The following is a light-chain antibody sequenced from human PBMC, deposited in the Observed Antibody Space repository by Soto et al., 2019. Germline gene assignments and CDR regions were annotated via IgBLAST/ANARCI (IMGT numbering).Light chain of an antibody. Sequence: QSVLTQPPSVSGAPGQRVTISCAGSSSNIGAGYDVHWYQQLPGTAPKLLIYGNIRRPSGVPDRFSGSKSGTSASLAITGLQAEDEADYYCQSYDSILSASVFGGGTKVTV. CDR1: SSNIGAGYD. CDR2: GNI. J-gene: IGLJ2*01. CDR3: QSYDSILSASV. V-gene: IGLV1-40*01.